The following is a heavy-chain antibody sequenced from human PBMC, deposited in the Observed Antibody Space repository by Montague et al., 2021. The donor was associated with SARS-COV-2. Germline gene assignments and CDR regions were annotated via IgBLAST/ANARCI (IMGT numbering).Heavy chain of an antibody. J-gene: IGHJ6*02. CDR3: ASDMTTAYYYYYGMDV. V-gene: IGHV3-74*01. CDR2: INSDGSST. Sequence: SLRLSCAASGFTSSSYWMHWVRQAPGKGLVWVSRINSDGSSTSYADSVKGRFTISRDNAKNTLYLQMNSLRAEDTAVYYCASDMTTAYYYYYGMDVWGQGTTVTVSS. CDR1: GFTSSSYW. D-gene: IGHD4-11*01.